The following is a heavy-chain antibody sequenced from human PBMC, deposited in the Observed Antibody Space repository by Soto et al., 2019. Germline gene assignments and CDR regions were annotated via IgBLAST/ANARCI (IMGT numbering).Heavy chain of an antibody. CDR2: IYTSGST. Sequence: SETLSLTCTVSGGSISSYYWSWIRQPAGKGLEWIGRIYTSGSTNYNPSLKSRVTMSVDTSKNQFSLKLSSVTAADTAVYYCARERPEYYDSSGYYYVPRWFDPWGQGTLVTV. J-gene: IGHJ5*02. CDR1: GGSISSYY. D-gene: IGHD3-22*01. CDR3: ARERPEYYDSSGYYYVPRWFDP. V-gene: IGHV4-4*07.